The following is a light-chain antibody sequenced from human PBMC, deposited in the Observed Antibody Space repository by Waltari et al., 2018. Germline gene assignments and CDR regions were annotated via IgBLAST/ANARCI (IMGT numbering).Light chain of an antibody. J-gene: IGLJ3*02. Sequence: QSVLTQPPSVSGAPGQRVTISCTGTNPNTGATFHVHRYQQFPGTAPKLLIYDTDNRPSGVPDRFSGSKSGTSASLAIIGLQAEDEADYYCQSFDNSLTAWVFGGGTKLTVL. CDR2: DTD. CDR3: QSFDNSLTAWV. CDR1: NPNTGATFH. V-gene: IGLV1-40*01.